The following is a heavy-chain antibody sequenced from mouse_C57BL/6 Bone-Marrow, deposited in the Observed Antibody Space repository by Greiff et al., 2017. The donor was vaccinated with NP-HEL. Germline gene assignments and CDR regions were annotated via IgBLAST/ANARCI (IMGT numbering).Heavy chain of an antibody. J-gene: IGHJ2*01. CDR3: TIISAGGDYFGY. D-gene: IGHD6-1*01. CDR1: GYTFTDYE. V-gene: IGHV1-15*01. CDR2: IDPETGGT. Sequence: QVQLQQSGAELVRPGASVTLSCKASGYTFTDYEMHWVKQRPVHGLEWIGGIDPETGGTDYNQKFKGKATLTADKSSSTAYMELRSLTSEDSAVFYCTIISAGGDYFGYWGQGTTVTVSS.